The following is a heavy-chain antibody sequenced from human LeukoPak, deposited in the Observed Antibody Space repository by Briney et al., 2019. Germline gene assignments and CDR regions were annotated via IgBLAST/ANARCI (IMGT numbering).Heavy chain of an antibody. CDR2: MNPNSGNT. V-gene: IGHV1-8*01. Sequence: GASVKVSCKASGYTFTSYDINWVRQATGQGLEWMGWMNPNSGNTGYAQKFQGRVTMTRNTSISTAYMELSSLRSEDTAVYYCARVYSGSWYDWFDPWGQGTLATVSS. D-gene: IGHD6-13*01. J-gene: IGHJ5*02. CDR3: ARVYSGSWYDWFDP. CDR1: GYTFTSYD.